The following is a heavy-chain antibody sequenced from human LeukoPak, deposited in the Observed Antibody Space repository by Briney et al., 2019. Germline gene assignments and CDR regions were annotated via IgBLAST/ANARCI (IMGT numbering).Heavy chain of an antibody. V-gene: IGHV4-59*12. D-gene: IGHD3-10*01. Sequence: SETLSLTCTVSGGSISSYYWSWIRQPPGKGLEWIGYIYYSGSTNYNPSLKSRVTISVDRSKNQFSLKLSSVTAADTAVYYCARAYYYGSGSYYIGNWFDPWGQGTLVTVSS. CDR3: ARAYYYGSGSYYIGNWFDP. CDR2: IYYSGST. CDR1: GGSISSYY. J-gene: IGHJ5*02.